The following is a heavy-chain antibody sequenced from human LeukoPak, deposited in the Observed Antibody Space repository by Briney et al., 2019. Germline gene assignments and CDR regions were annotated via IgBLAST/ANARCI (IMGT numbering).Heavy chain of an antibody. Sequence: ASVKVSCKASGGTFSSYAISWVRQAPGQGLEWMGGIIPIFGTANYAQKFQGRVTITADKSTSTAYMELSSLRSEDTAVYYCAREVPAATGDYFDYWGQGTLVTVSS. D-gene: IGHD2-2*01. V-gene: IGHV1-69*06. J-gene: IGHJ4*02. CDR1: GGTFSSYA. CDR3: AREVPAATGDYFDY. CDR2: IIPIFGTA.